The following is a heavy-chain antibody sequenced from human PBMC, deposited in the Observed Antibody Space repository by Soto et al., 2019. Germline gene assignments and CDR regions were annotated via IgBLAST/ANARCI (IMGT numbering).Heavy chain of an antibody. Sequence: QDQLVQSGAEVKKPGSSVKVSCKAFGGPFSSHTFSWVRQAPGQGLEWMGRIIPALGTTTYAQKFQGRVTITADESVTTVYMELNCLRTEDTAVYYCARPDFGDYWYFDLWGRGTLVTVSS. CDR3: ARPDFGDYWYFDL. V-gene: IGHV1-69*08. J-gene: IGHJ2*01. CDR1: GGPFSSHT. CDR2: IIPALGTT. D-gene: IGHD4-17*01.